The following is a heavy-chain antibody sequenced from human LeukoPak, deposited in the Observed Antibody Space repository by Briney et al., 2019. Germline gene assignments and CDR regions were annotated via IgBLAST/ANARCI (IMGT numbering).Heavy chain of an antibody. CDR1: GFTLSTFD. CDR3: ARADCSGSTCYLRHSWFDP. CDR2: ISTSSRYI. Sequence: GGSLRLSCAASGFTLSTFDMNWVRQAPGKGLEWVSSISTSSRYIYYRDSVKGRFTISRDDAKNSLYLQMNSLAVEDTAVYYGARADCSGSTCYLRHSWFDPWGQGTLVTVSS. V-gene: IGHV3-21*06. D-gene: IGHD2-2*01. J-gene: IGHJ5*02.